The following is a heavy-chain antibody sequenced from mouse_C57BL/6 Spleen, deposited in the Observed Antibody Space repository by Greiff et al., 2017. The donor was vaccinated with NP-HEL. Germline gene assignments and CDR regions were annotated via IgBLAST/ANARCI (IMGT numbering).Heavy chain of an antibody. J-gene: IGHJ3*01. CDR3: ARRAYDGYYPWFAY. V-gene: IGHV1-18*01. D-gene: IGHD2-3*01. CDR2: INPNNGGT. Sequence: EVQLQQSGPELVKPGASVKIPCKASGYTFTDYNMDWVKQSHGKSLEWIGDINPNNGGTIYNQKFKGKATLTVDKSSSTAYMELRSLTSEDTAVYYCARRAYDGYYPWFAYWGQGTLVTVSA. CDR1: GYTFTDYN.